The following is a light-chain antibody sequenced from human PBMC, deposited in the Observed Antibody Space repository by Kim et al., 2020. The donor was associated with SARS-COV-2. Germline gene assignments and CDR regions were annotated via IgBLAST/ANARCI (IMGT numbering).Light chain of an antibody. V-gene: IGKV1-27*01. CDR2: GAS. CDR1: QGINTY. J-gene: IGKJ1*01. CDR3: QKYNSAPWT. Sequence: ASVGDRVTITCRAGQGINTYLAWYQQKPGKVPRLLIYGASALHSGVPSRFSGSGSGTDFTLTISSLQPEDVATYYCQKYNSAPWTFGQGTNVDIK.